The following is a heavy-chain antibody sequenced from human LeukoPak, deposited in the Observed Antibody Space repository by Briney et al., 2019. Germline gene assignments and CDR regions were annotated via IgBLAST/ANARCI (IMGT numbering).Heavy chain of an antibody. CDR1: GFTFSNYW. CDR3: ARELGYCSSTSCDPAYNWFDP. D-gene: IGHD2-2*01. Sequence: PGGSLRLSCAASGFTFSNYWMSWVRQAPGKGLEWVANIKRDGSDNYYVGSVEGRFTISRDNAKNSLYLQMNSLRAEDTAVYYCARELGYCSSTSCDPAYNWFDPWGQGTLVTVSS. CDR2: IKRDGSDN. V-gene: IGHV3-7*01. J-gene: IGHJ5*02.